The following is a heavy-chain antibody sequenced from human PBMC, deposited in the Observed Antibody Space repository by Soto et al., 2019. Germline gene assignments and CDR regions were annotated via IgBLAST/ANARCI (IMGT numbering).Heavy chain of an antibody. V-gene: IGHV1-3*01. CDR2: INAGNGNT. D-gene: IGHD1-26*01. Sequence: QVQLVQSGAEVKKPGASVKVSSKASGYTFTSYAMHWVRQAPGQRLEWMGWINAGNGNTKYSQKFQGRVTITRDTSASTAYMELSSLRSEDTAVYYCARDRIVGATPDYWGQGTLVTVSS. CDR1: GYTFTSYA. J-gene: IGHJ4*02. CDR3: ARDRIVGATPDY.